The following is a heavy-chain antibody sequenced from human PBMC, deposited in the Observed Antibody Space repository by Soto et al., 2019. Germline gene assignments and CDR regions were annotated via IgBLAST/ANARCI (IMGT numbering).Heavy chain of an antibody. J-gene: IGHJ3*02. CDR2: VSAIGGHT. Sequence: GGSLRLSCAGSGFTFSEYAMTWVRQAPGKGLEWVSSVSAIGGHTFYADSVKGRITVSRDTSNTTVYLQMSRLRAEDTAVYFCAKAHYFDGSGYAFDIWGHGTVVTVSS. D-gene: IGHD3-22*01. V-gene: IGHV3-23*01. CDR1: GFTFSEYA. CDR3: AKAHYFDGSGYAFDI.